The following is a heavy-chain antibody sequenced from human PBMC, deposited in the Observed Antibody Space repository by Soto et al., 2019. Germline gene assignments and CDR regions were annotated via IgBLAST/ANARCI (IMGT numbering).Heavy chain of an antibody. V-gene: IGHV4-39*01. Sequence: SETLSLTCTVSGASISSSTYYWGWIRQPPGKGLEWIGTIYYSGSTYYNPSLKSRVTMSVDTSKHQFSLRLSSVTAADTAAYYCARQEVGTMVRGVIMKYPLGGMDVWGQGTTVTVSS. CDR1: GASISSSTYY. J-gene: IGHJ6*02. CDR2: IYYSGST. CDR3: ARQEVGTMVRGVIMKYPLGGMDV. D-gene: IGHD3-10*01.